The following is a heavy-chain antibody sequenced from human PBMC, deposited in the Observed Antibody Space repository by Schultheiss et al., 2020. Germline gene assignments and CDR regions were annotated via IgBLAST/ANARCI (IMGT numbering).Heavy chain of an antibody. CDR2: IYHSGST. CDR3: ARDYGEAATNDAFDI. D-gene: IGHD2-15*01. J-gene: IGHJ3*02. Sequence: SETLSLTCAVSGGSISSSNWWSWVRQPPGKGLEWIGEIYHSGSTNYNPSLKSRVTISVDTSKNQFSLKLSSVTAADTAVYYCARDYGEAATNDAFDIWGQGTMVTVSS. CDR1: GGSISSSNW. V-gene: IGHV4-4*02.